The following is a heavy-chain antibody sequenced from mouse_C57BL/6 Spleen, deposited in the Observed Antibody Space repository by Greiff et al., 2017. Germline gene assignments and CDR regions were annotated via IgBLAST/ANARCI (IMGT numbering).Heavy chain of an antibody. Sequence: EVQLQQSGPELVKPGASVKISCKASGYTFTDYYMNWVKQSHGKSLEWIGDINPNNGGTSYNQKFKGKATLTVDKSSSTAYMELRSLTSEDSAVYYCARDSNDYWGQGTTLTVSS. D-gene: IGHD2-5*01. J-gene: IGHJ2*01. CDR3: ARDSNDY. V-gene: IGHV1-26*01. CDR1: GYTFTDYY. CDR2: INPNNGGT.